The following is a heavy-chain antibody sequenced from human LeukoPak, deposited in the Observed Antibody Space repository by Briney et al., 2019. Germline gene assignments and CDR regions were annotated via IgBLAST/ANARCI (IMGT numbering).Heavy chain of an antibody. J-gene: IGHJ5*02. CDR1: GGSISSYY. CDR2: IYTSGST. V-gene: IGHV4-4*07. CDR3: ARGGVAGKSGQNLDP. Sequence: SETLSLTCTVSGGSISSYYWSWMRQPAGKGLEWIGRIYTSGSTNYNPSLKSRVTMSVDTSKNQFSLKLRSVTAADTAVYYCARGGVAGKSGQNLDPWGQGTLVTVSS. D-gene: IGHD6-19*01.